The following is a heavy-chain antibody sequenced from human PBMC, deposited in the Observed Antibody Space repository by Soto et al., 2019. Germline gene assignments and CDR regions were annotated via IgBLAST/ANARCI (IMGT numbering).Heavy chain of an antibody. CDR3: ARWFTYGNFDYFDY. V-gene: IGHV3-15*07. J-gene: IGHJ4*02. CDR1: GFTFSNAW. Sequence: GGSLRLSCAASGFTFSNAWINWVRQAPGKGLEWVGRVKSKTHGGTTDFAAPVKGRFAISRDNAKNTLYLQMNGLRAEDTALYYCARWFTYGNFDYFDYWGQGTQVTVSS. D-gene: IGHD3-10*01. CDR2: VKSKTHGGTT.